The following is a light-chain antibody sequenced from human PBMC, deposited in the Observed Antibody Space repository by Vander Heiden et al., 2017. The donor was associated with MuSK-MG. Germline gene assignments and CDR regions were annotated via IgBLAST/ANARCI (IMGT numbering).Light chain of an antibody. J-gene: IGKJ4*01. CDR2: WAS. Sequence: DIEVTQSPDSLAVSLGERATINCKSSQSVLYSSNNKNYLAWYQQKPGQPPKLLIYWASTRECGVPGRFSGSGSGTDFTLTISSLQAEDVAVYYCQQYYDPPLTFGGGTKVEIK. V-gene: IGKV4-1*01. CDR3: QQYYDPPLT. CDR1: QSVLYSSNNKNY.